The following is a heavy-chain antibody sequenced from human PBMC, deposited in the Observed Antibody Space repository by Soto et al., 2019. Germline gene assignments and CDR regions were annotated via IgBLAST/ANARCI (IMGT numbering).Heavy chain of an antibody. V-gene: IGHV3-30*03. CDR3: AAPVLPFDY. Sequence: GGSLRLSCAASGFTFSSYGMHWVRQAPGKGLEWVAVISYDGSNKYYADSVKGRFTISRDNSKNTLYLQMNSLRAEDTAVYYCAAPVLPFDYWGQGTLVTVSS. CDR1: GFTFSSYG. J-gene: IGHJ4*02. CDR2: ISYDGSNK.